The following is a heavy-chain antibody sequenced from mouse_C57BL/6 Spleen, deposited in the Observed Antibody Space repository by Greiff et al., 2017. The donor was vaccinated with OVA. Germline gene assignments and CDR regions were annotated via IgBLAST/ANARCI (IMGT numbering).Heavy chain of an antibody. CDR3: ARQSYYSKHWYFDV. J-gene: IGHJ1*03. CDR2: ISNLAYSI. D-gene: IGHD2-5*01. Sequence: VKLVESGGGLVQPGGSLKLSCAASGFTFSDYGMAWVRQAPRKGPEWVAFISNLAYSIYYADTVTGRFTISRENAKNTLYLEMSSLRSEDTAMYYCARQSYYSKHWYFDVWGTGTTVTVSS. V-gene: IGHV5-15*01. CDR1: GFTFSDYG.